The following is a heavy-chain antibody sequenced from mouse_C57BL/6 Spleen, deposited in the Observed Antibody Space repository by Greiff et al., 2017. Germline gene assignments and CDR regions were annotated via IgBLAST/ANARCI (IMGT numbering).Heavy chain of an antibody. V-gene: IGHV10-1*01. D-gene: IGHD2-4*01. CDR1: GFSFNTYA. Sequence: EVMLVESGGGLVQPKGSLKLSCAASGFSFNTYAMNWVRQAPGKGLEWVARIRSKSNNYATYYADSVKDRFTISRDDSESMLYLQMNNLKTEDTAMYYCVRAYDYDVAWFAYWGQGTLVTVSA. J-gene: IGHJ3*01. CDR3: VRAYDYDVAWFAY. CDR2: IRSKSNNYAT.